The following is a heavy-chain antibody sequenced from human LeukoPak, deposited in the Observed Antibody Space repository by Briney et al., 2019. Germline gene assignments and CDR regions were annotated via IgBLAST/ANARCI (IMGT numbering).Heavy chain of an antibody. CDR3: ARDYPNFDYVWEEIARNYYYYMDV. V-gene: IGHV3-48*01. CDR2: ISSSSSTI. Sequence: GGSLRLSCAASGFTFSSYSMNWVRQALGKGLEWVSYISSSSSTIYYADSVKGRFTISRDNAKNSLYLQMNSLRAEDTAVYYCARDYPNFDYVWEEIARNYYYYMDVWGKGTTVTVSS. D-gene: IGHD3-16*01. J-gene: IGHJ6*03. CDR1: GFTFSSYS.